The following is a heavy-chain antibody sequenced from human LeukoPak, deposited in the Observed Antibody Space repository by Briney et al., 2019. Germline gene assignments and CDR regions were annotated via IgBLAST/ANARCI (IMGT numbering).Heavy chain of an antibody. Sequence: GGSLKLSCAASGFTFSGSDMHWVRQASGKGLEWVGRIGIKANNYATAYSAALKGRFTISRDDSKNTAYLQMNSLRTEDTAVYYCMTYTRGHYWGQGILVTVSS. V-gene: IGHV3-73*01. J-gene: IGHJ4*02. D-gene: IGHD6-19*01. CDR3: MTYTRGHY. CDR1: GFTFSGSD. CDR2: IGIKANNYAT.